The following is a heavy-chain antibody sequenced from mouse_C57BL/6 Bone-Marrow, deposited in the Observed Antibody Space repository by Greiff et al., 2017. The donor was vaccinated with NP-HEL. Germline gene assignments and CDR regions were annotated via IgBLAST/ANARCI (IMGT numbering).Heavy chain of an antibody. D-gene: IGHD3-2*02. CDR3: ARQLRLYAMDY. CDR2: ISSGGSYT. CDR1: GFTFSSYG. Sequence: VQLKQSGGDLVKPGGSLKLSCAASGFTFSSYGMSWVRQTPDKRLEWVATISSGGSYTYYPDSVKGRFTISRDNAKNTLYLQMSSLKSEDTAMYYCARQLRLYAMDYWGQGTSVTVSS. V-gene: IGHV5-6*01. J-gene: IGHJ4*01.